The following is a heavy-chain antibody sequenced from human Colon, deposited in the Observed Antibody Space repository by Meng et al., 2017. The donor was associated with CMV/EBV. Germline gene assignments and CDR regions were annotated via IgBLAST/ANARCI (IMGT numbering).Heavy chain of an antibody. CDR3: AGGSLPVTLVDGFEI. V-gene: IGHV4-39*02. CDR1: GGSINTNTHY. Sequence: GSLRLSCTVSGGSINTNTHYWAWIRQSPGKGLEWIGTFYSGRTSSFNPSLKSPVTISIDTSKNQFSLKMNSTTAADTAVYFCAGGSLPVTLVDGFEIWGQGTLVTVSS. D-gene: IGHD2-2*01. J-gene: IGHJ3*02. CDR2: FYSGRTS.